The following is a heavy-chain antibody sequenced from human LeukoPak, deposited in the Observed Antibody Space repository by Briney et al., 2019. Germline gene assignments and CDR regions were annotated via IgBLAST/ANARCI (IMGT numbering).Heavy chain of an antibody. Sequence: SETLSLTCAVCGGSFSGYYWSWIRQPPGKGLEWIGEINHSGSTNYNPSLKSRVTISVDTSKNQFSLKLSSVTAADTAVYYCARGGVSKRSFDYWGQGTLVTVSS. J-gene: IGHJ4*02. D-gene: IGHD5/OR15-5a*01. CDR1: GGSFSGYY. V-gene: IGHV4-34*01. CDR2: INHSGST. CDR3: ARGGVSKRSFDY.